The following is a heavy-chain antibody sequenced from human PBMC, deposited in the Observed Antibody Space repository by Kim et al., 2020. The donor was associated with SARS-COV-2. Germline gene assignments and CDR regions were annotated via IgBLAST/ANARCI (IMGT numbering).Heavy chain of an antibody. CDR1: GFTFSSYA. D-gene: IGHD3-22*01. CDR3: ARGVSWYDSSGYYFDY. CDR2: ISSNGGST. Sequence: GGSLRLSCAASGFTFSSYAMHWVRQAPGKGLEYVSAISSNGGSTYYADSVKGRFTISRDNSKNTLYLQMGSLRAEDMAVYYCARGVSWYDSSGYYFDYWGQGTLVTVSS. V-gene: IGHV3-64*02. J-gene: IGHJ4*02.